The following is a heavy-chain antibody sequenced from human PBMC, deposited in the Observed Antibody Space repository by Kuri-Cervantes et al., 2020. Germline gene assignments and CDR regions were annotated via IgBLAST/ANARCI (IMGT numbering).Heavy chain of an antibody. CDR1: GFTFSAHY. J-gene: IGHJ6*03. D-gene: IGHD2-21*01. CDR3: AKDIGITIPYYYMDV. V-gene: IGHV3-11*01. CDR2: ISGSGGDI. Sequence: GESLKISCVASGFTFSAHYMSWIRQAPGKGLEWVAYISGSGGDINYADSVKGRFTISRDNAKNSLYLQMNSLRAEDTALYYCAKDIGITIPYYYMDVWGKGTTVTVSS.